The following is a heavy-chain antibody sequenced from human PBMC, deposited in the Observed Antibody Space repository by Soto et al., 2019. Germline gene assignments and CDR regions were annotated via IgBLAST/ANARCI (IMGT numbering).Heavy chain of an antibody. D-gene: IGHD2-15*01. CDR2: INWNGGST. CDR1: GFTFADHG. Sequence: EVQLVESGGRVVRPGGSLRLSCAASGFTFADHGMSWVRQAPWKGLEWVSGINWNGGSTGYADSVKGRFTISRDNAKNSLYLQMNSLRAEDTALYYCARDLCSGGSCYVDYWGQGTLVTVSS. V-gene: IGHV3-20*04. J-gene: IGHJ4*02. CDR3: ARDLCSGGSCYVDY.